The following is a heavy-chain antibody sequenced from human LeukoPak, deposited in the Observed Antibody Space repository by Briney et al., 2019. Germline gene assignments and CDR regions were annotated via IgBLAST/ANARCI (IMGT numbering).Heavy chain of an antibody. CDR2: INHSGST. D-gene: IGHD4-11*01. Sequence: SETLSLTCTVSGGSISSSSYYWGWIRQPPGKGLEWIGEINHSGSTNYNPSLKSRVTISVDTSKNQFSLKLSSVTAADTAVYYCARVGYGGRYSNSLGYWGQGTLVTVSS. CDR1: GGSISSSSYY. J-gene: IGHJ4*02. CDR3: ARVGYGGRYSNSLGY. V-gene: IGHV4-39*07.